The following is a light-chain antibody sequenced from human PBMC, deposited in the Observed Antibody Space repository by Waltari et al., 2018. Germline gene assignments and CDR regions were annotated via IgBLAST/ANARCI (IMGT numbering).Light chain of an antibody. V-gene: IGKV1-5*03. CDR2: KAS. J-gene: IGKJ4*01. CDR1: QTISSR. CDR3: QHYNNYPLT. Sequence: DIQMTLSPSTLSASVGDRVTITCRASQTISSRLAWYQQKPGKAPKVLISKASTLESGVPSRFSGSGFGTEFTLTITSLQPDDFATYYCQHYNNYPLTFAGGTRVEIK.